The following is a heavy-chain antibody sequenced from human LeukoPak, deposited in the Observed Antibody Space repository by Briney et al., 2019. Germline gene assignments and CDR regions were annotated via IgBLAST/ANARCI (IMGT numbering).Heavy chain of an antibody. D-gene: IGHD6-13*01. CDR1: GGSFSGYY. Sequence: KPSETLSLTCAVYGGSFSGYYWSWICQPPGKGLEWIGEINHSGSTNYNPSLKSRVTISVDTSKNQFSLKLGSVTAAGTAVDYGARHLGSSWYRAVAAIGYYFDYWGQGTLVTVSS. CDR3: ARHLGSSWYRAVAAIGYYFDY. V-gene: IGHV4-34*01. J-gene: IGHJ4*02. CDR2: INHSGST.